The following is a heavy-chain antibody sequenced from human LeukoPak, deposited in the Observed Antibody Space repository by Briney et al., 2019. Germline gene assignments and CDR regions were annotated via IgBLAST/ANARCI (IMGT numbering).Heavy chain of an antibody. D-gene: IGHD6-13*01. CDR1: GFTFSSYA. CDR3: AKSINFLIAAAGSSAY. V-gene: IGHV3-23*01. CDR2: ISASGGST. J-gene: IGHJ1*01. Sequence: PGGSLRLSCAASGFTFSSYAMSWVRQAPGEGLEWVSAISASGGSTYYADSVKGRFTISRDNSKSTLYLQMNSLRADDTAVYYCAKSINFLIAAAGSSAYWGQGTLVTVSS.